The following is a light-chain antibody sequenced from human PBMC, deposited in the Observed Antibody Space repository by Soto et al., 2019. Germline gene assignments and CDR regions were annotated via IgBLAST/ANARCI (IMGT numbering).Light chain of an antibody. CDR1: RSNIGSNA. CDR2: NDN. CDR3: AAWDDSLNARGV. V-gene: IGLV1-44*01. Sequence: QSVLTQPPSASGTPGQRVTISCSGSRSNIGSNAVSWYQQLPGTAPKLLIYNDNQRPSGVPDRFSASKSGTSASLAISGLKSKDEDDYYCAAWDDSLNARGVFGGGTKLTVL. J-gene: IGLJ3*02.